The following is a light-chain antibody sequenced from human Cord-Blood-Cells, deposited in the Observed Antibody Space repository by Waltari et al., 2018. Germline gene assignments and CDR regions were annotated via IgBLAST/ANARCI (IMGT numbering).Light chain of an antibody. CDR3: QQSYSTPRKT. Sequence: DIQMTQSPSSLSASVGDRVTITCRASQSISSYLNGYQQKPGKAPKLLIYAASSLQSGVPSRFSGNGSGTDFTLTISSLQPEDFATYYCQQSYSTPRKTFGQGTKVEIK. J-gene: IGKJ1*01. CDR1: QSISSY. CDR2: AAS. V-gene: IGKV1-39*01.